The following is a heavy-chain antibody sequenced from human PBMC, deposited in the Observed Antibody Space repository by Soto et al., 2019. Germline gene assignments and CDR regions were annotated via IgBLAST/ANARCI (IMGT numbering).Heavy chain of an antibody. J-gene: IGHJ6*02. CDR3: ANTFYYDSSGYHSDYYFYYGLDV. CDR2: ISGGGGYT. D-gene: IGHD3-22*01. V-gene: IGHV3-23*01. Sequence: GGSLRLSCAASGFTFSSYAISWVRQAPGKGLEWVSAISGGGGYTYYVDSVKGRFTISRDNSKNTLYLQMKSLRAEDTDLYYCANTFYYDSSGYHSDYYFYYGLDVWGQGTPVTVSS. CDR1: GFTFSSYA.